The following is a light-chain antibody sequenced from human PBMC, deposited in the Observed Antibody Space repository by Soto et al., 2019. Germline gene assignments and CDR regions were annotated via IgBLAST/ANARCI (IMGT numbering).Light chain of an antibody. CDR2: GAS. CDR3: QQYGSSGT. CDR1: QSVSNNY. Sequence: IVLTQSPGTLSLSPGERATLSCRASQSVSNNYLAWYQQKPGQAPRLLIYGASNRATAIPDRFSGSGSGTAFTLTIRRLEPEDFAVYYCQQYGSSGTFGQGTKVDIK. V-gene: IGKV3-20*01. J-gene: IGKJ1*01.